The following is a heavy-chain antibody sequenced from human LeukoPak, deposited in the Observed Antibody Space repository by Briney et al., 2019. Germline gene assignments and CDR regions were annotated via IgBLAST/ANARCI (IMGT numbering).Heavy chain of an antibody. CDR3: ARTSCSSTSCLHYYGMDV. CDR2: ISAYNGST. J-gene: IGHJ6*02. CDR1: GYTFTSYG. Sequence: ASVKVSCKASGYTFTSYGISWVRQAPGQGLEWMGWISAYNGSTNYAQKLQGRVTMTTDTSTSTAYMELRSLRSDDTAVYYCARTSCSSTSCLHYYGMDVWGQGTTVTVSS. D-gene: IGHD2-2*01. V-gene: IGHV1-18*01.